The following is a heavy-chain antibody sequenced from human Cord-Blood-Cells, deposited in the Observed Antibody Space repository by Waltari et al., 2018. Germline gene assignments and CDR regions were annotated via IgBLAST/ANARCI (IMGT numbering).Heavy chain of an antibody. Sequence: QVQLVQSGAEVKKPGSSVKVSCKASGGTFSSYAISWVRQAPGQGLEWLGGIIPIFGTANYAQKFQGRGTITADETTSTGYMELSSLRSEDTAVYYCARRSNYYDSSGYYFDYWGQGTLVTVSS. CDR3: ARRSNYYDSSGYYFDY. CDR2: IIPIFGTA. V-gene: IGHV1-69*01. J-gene: IGHJ4*02. D-gene: IGHD3-22*01. CDR1: GGTFSSYA.